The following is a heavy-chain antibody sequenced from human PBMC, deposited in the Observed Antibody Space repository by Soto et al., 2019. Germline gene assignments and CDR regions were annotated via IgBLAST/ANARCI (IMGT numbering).Heavy chain of an antibody. CDR3: ARHPGTTHTSPVGS. V-gene: IGHV5-51*01. CDR1: AYRFATHW. CDR2: ISPGDSDT. Sequence: GVPLTRSCNTSAYRFATHWISRAPQLPREGLEWMAIISPGDSDTSYSPSCQGQVTISADKSISTAYLQWSSLKASDSAMYYCARHPGTTHTSPVGSWG. D-gene: IGHD1-1*01. J-gene: IGHJ5*01.